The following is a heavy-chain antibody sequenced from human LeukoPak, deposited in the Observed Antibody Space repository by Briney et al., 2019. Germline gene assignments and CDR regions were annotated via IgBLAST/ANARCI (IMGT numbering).Heavy chain of an antibody. CDR3: ARNRADGSGTYYQTNPLNFDS. V-gene: IGHV4-34*01. D-gene: IGHD3-10*01. Sequence: PSETLSLTCAVYSGSSIGYYWSWIRQSPGKGLEWIGEINHSGSTNYNPSLKSRITVSVDTSKNQFSLKLRSVTAADTAMYYCARNRADGSGTYYQTNPLNFDSWGQGTLVTVSS. CDR1: SGSSIGYY. J-gene: IGHJ4*02. CDR2: INHSGST.